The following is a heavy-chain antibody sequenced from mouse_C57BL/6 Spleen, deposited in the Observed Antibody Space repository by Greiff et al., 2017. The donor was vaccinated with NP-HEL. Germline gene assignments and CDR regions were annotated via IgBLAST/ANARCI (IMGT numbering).Heavy chain of an antibody. CDR1: GYSFTSYY. CDR3: ARGGNWPYYFDY. Sequence: LVESGPELVKPGASVKISCKASGYSFTSYYIHWVKQRPGQGLEWIGWIYPGSGNTKYNEKFKGKATLTADTSSSTAYMQLSSLTSEDSAVYYCARGGNWPYYFDYWGQGTTLTVSS. J-gene: IGHJ2*01. V-gene: IGHV1-66*01. CDR2: IYPGSGNT. D-gene: IGHD4-1*01.